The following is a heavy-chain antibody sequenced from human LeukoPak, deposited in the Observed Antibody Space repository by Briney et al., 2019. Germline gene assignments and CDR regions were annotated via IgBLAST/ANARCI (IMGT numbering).Heavy chain of an antibody. V-gene: IGHV3-9*01. CDR2: ISWNSGSI. D-gene: IGHD3-22*01. J-gene: IGHJ3*02. CDR1: GFTFDNYA. Sequence: GGSLRLSCAASGFTFDNYAMHWVRQAPGKGLEWVSVISWNSGSIDYADSVKGRFTISRDNAKNSLYLQMNSLRAEDTAVYYCARTAYYYDSSGYDDAFDIWGQGTMVTVSS. CDR3: ARTAYYYDSSGYDDAFDI.